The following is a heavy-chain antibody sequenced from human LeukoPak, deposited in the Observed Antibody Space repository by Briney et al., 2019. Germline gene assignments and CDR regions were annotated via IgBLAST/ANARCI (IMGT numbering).Heavy chain of an antibody. Sequence: GGSLRLSCAASGLTVSSSYMSWVRQAPGKGLEWVSIMYNDGSTNYADSMKGRFTISRDNSKNTLYLQVNSLRAEDTAMYYCARNTLFAFDIWGQGTMLTVSS. CDR3: ARNTLFAFDI. V-gene: IGHV3-53*01. CDR1: GLTVSSSY. CDR2: MYNDGST. D-gene: IGHD2-15*01. J-gene: IGHJ3*02.